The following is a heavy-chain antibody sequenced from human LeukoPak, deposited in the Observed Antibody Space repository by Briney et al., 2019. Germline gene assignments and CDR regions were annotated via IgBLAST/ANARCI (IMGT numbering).Heavy chain of an antibody. CDR2: INHSGST. CDR1: GGSFSGYY. D-gene: IGHD5-18*01. Sequence: SETLSLTCAVYGGSFSGYYWSWLRQPPGKGLEWIAEINHSGSTNYNPSLKSRVTISVDTSKNQFPLKLSSVTAADTAVYYCARGQYRRDYWGQGTLVTVSS. CDR3: ARGQYRRDY. J-gene: IGHJ4*02. V-gene: IGHV4-34*01.